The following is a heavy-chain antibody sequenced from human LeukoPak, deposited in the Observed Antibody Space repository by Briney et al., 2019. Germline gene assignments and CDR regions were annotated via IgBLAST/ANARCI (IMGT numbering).Heavy chain of an antibody. CDR2: IRYDGSNK. CDR3: AKGGPYYYGSGRPGPPPHY. J-gene: IGHJ4*02. V-gene: IGHV3-30*02. CDR1: GFTFSSYG. D-gene: IGHD3-10*01. Sequence: PGGSLRLSCAASGFTFSSYGMHWVRQAPGKGLEWVAFIRYDGSNKYYADSVKGRFTISRDNSKNTLYLQMNSLRAEDTAVYYCAKGGPYYYGSGRPGPPPHYWGQGTLVTVSS.